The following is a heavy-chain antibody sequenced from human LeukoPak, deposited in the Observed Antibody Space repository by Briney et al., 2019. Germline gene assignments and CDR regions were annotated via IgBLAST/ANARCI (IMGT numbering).Heavy chain of an antibody. CDR2: INSDESTT. J-gene: IGHJ4*02. Sequence: PGGSLRLSCAAFGFTFSRYWMHWVRQAPGKGLVWVSRINSDESTTFYADSVKGRFTISRDNAKNTLYLQMNSLRAEDTAVYYCARGSGYSVFDYWGQGTLVTVSS. D-gene: IGHD3-3*01. CDR1: GFTFSRYW. CDR3: ARGSGYSVFDY. V-gene: IGHV3-74*01.